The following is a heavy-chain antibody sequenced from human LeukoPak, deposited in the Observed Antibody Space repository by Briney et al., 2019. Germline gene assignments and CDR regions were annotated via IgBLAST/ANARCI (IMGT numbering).Heavy chain of an antibody. CDR3: ARGSTMVRGVII. D-gene: IGHD3-10*01. CDR2: INHSGST. CDR1: GGSFSGYY. J-gene: IGHJ4*02. V-gene: IGHV4-34*01. Sequence: SETLSLTCAVYGGSFSGYYWSWIRQPPGKGLEWLGEINHSGSTNYNPSLKSRVTISVDTSKDQFSLKLSSVTAAYTAVYYCARGSTMVRGVIIWGKGTLVTVSS.